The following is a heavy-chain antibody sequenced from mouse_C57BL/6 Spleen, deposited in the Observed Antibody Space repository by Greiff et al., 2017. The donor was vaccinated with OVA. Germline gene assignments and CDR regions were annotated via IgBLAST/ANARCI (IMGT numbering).Heavy chain of an antibody. Sequence: VQLQQSGAELVRPGASVKLSCTASGFNIKDDYMHWVKQRPEQGLEWIGWIDPENGDTEYASKFQGKATITADTSSNTAYLQLSSLTSEDTAVYYCTTPFITTVVATSTDCDYWGQGTTLTVSS. CDR2: IDPENGDT. J-gene: IGHJ2*01. V-gene: IGHV14-4*01. CDR3: TTPFITTVVATSTDCDY. D-gene: IGHD1-1*01. CDR1: GFNIKDDY.